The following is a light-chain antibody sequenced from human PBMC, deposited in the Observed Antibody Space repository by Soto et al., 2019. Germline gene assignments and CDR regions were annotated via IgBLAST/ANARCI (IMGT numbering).Light chain of an antibody. CDR1: QSVRSK. J-gene: IGKJ1*01. CDR3: QQYNSWLWT. Sequence: EIVMTQSPATLSVSPGEGATLSCRASQSVRSKLAWYQQKRGQAPRLXIYGASTRATGIPARFSGSGSGTDFTLIISSLQSEDSAVYYCQQYNSWLWTFGQGTKVDIK. CDR2: GAS. V-gene: IGKV3D-15*01.